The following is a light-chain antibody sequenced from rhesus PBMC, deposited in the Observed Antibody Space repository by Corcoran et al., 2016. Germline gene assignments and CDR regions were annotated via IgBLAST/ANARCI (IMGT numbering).Light chain of an antibody. J-gene: IGKJ2*01. CDR2: KAS. CDR3: QHGYGTPPYS. V-gene: IGKV1-74*01. CDR1: ENVNNY. Sequence: DIQMTQSPSSLSASVGDRVTITCRASENVNNYLHWYQQKPGKAPKLLLYKASTLQSGVPSRFSGSGSGTDSTFPISSLRPEDVATYYCQHGYGTPPYSFGQGTKVEIK.